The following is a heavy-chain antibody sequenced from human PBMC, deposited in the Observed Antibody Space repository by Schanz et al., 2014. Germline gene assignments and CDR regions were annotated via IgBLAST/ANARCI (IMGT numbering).Heavy chain of an antibody. D-gene: IGHD3-22*01. CDR1: GYTFTSDS. J-gene: IGHJ6*02. Sequence: QVQLVQSGAELRKPGTSVKVSCKTSGYTFTSDSMHWVRQAPGQGLEWMGWINPNTGGTNFAQKFQGWVTVTRDTSLSTVYIELSRVTYEVTAVYYCARDDRAYYYGMDVWGQGTTVTVSS. CDR2: INPNTGGT. V-gene: IGHV1-2*04. CDR3: ARDDRAYYYGMDV.